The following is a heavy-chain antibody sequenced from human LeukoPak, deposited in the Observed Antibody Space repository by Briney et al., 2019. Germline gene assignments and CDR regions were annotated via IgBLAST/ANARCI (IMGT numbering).Heavy chain of an antibody. J-gene: IGHJ6*02. D-gene: IGHD7-27*01. V-gene: IGHV3-23*01. Sequence: QTGGSLRLSCAASRFTFSSYAMSWVRQAPGKGLEWVASITNSGGGTYYADFVEGRFAISRDNSKNALYLQMNSLRAEDTAVYNCAKAPERTGDTNYYWYGVDVWGQGTTVSVSS. CDR3: AKAPERTGDTNYYWYGVDV. CDR2: ITNSGGGT. CDR1: RFTFSSYA.